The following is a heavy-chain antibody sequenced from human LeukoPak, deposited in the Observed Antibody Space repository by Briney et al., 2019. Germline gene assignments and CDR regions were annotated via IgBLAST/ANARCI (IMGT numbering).Heavy chain of an antibody. CDR1: GYTFTGYY. D-gene: IGHD3-10*01. J-gene: IGHJ4*02. V-gene: IGHV1-2*04. Sequence: ASVKVSCKASGYTFTGYYMHWVRQAPGQGLEWMGWISPNSGGTNYAQKFQGWVTMTRDTSISTAYMELSRLRSDDTAVYYCARVRRFGELLPLDYWGQGTLVTVSS. CDR3: ARVRRFGELLPLDY. CDR2: ISPNSGGT.